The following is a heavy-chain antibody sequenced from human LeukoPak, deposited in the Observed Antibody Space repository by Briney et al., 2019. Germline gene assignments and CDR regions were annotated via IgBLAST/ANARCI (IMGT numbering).Heavy chain of an antibody. D-gene: IGHD2/OR15-2a*01. CDR1: GVSMSSSPYY. CDR2: IYDSGNT. Sequence: SETLSLTCTVSGVSMSSSPYYWGWIRQPPGKGLEWIGTIYDSGNTYYNPSLRSRLTISVDTSRNQFSLKLSSVTAADTAVYYCARHDCDSSRCSVNWFDPWGQGTLVTVSS. CDR3: ARHDCDSSRCSVNWFDP. J-gene: IGHJ5*02. V-gene: IGHV4-39*01.